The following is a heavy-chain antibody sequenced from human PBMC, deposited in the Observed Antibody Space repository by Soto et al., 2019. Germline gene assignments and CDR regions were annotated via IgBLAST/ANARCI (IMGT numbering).Heavy chain of an antibody. Sequence: QVQLQESGPGLVKPSQTLSLTCTVSGGSISSGDYYWSWIRQPPGKGLEWIGYIYYSVSTYFNPYLRCRVNISVDTSKNQFSLKLRSVTAADTAVYYCARGISMVRGVLWYLDFWGQGTVVTVSS. CDR2: IYYSVST. CDR1: GGSISSGDYY. J-gene: IGHJ4*02. CDR3: ARGISMVRGVLWYLDF. D-gene: IGHD3-10*01. V-gene: IGHV4-30-4*01.